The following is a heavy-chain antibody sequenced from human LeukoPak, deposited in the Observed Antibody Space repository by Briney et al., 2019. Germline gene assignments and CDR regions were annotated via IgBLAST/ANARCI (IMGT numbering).Heavy chain of an antibody. V-gene: IGHV3-7*02. Sequence: GGSLRLSCAVSGLTLSNYWMNWVRQAPGKGLEWGANINPDGGEERYVDSVKGRFVISRDNAKNSLYLQMNSLRAEDTAVYYCAIWGADQNYWGQGTLVTVSS. J-gene: IGHJ4*02. D-gene: IGHD3-16*01. CDR3: AIWGADQNY. CDR1: GLTLSNYW. CDR2: INPDGGEE.